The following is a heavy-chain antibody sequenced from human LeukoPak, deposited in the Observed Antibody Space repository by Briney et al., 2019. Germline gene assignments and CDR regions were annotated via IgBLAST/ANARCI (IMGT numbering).Heavy chain of an antibody. CDR3: AKKNEYDFWSGYYRPHFDY. D-gene: IGHD3-3*01. J-gene: IGHJ4*02. CDR1: GFTFSSYA. Sequence: GGSLRLSCAASGFTFSSYAMSWVRQAPGKGLERVSAISGSGGSTYYADSVKGRFTISRDNSKNTLYLQMNSLRAEDTAVYYCAKKNEYDFWSGYYRPHFDYWGQGTLVTVSS. V-gene: IGHV3-23*01. CDR2: ISGSGGST.